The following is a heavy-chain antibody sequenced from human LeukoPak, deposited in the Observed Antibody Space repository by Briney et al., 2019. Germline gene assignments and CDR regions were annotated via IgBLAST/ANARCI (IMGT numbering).Heavy chain of an antibody. D-gene: IGHD3-22*01. CDR3: ARDGPYYYDSSGFDY. CDR1: GGTFSSYA. Sequence: SVKVSCKASGGTFSSYAISWVRQAPGQGLEWMGRIIPIFGTANYAQKFQGRVMITTDESTSTAYMELSSLRSEDTAVYYCARDGPYYYDSSGFDYWGQGTLVTVSS. J-gene: IGHJ4*02. V-gene: IGHV1-69*05. CDR2: IIPIFGTA.